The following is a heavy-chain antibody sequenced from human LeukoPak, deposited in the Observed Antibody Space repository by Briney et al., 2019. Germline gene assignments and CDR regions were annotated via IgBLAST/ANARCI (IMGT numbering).Heavy chain of an antibody. J-gene: IGHJ4*02. CDR3: ARLGYDSSGYRLGD. CDR2: INPNTGGT. D-gene: IGHD3-22*01. CDR1: GYTFAGYY. Sequence: GASVKVSCKASGYTFAGYYLHWVRQAPGQGLAWMGWINPNTGGTNYSQKFHGRVTMTRDTSSSTAYMELSRLTSDDTAMYYCARLGYDSSGYRLGDWGQGTLVTVSS. V-gene: IGHV1-2*02.